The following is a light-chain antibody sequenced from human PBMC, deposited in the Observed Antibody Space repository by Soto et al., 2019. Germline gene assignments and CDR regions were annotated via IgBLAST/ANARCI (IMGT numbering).Light chain of an antibody. Sequence: QSALTQPASVSGSLEQSITISCTGTSGDVGGYNYVSWYQQHPGKAPKLMIYEVSNRPSGVSNRFSGSKSGNTASLTISGLQAEDEADYYCSSYTNNSPLVLGGGTKLTVL. J-gene: IGLJ2*01. CDR3: SSYTNNSPLV. CDR2: EVS. CDR1: SGDVGGYNY. V-gene: IGLV2-14*01.